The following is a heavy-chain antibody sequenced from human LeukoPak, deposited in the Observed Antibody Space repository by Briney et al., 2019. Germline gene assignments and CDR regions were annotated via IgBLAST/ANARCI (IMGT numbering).Heavy chain of an antibody. Sequence: PGGSLRLSCAAAGFTFSSYKMSWVRQAPGKGLEWVANIKQDGSEKDSVDSVKGRFTISRDNAKNSLYLQMNSLRAEDTGVYYCARAPSEIGGYYPEYFRHWGQGTLVTVS. CDR2: IKQDGSEK. D-gene: IGHD3-22*01. V-gene: IGHV3-7*01. CDR3: ARAPSEIGGYYPEYFRH. J-gene: IGHJ1*01. CDR1: GFTFSSYK.